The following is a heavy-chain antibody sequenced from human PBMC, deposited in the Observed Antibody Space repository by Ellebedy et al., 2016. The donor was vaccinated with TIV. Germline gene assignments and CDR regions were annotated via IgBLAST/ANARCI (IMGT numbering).Heavy chain of an antibody. CDR3: AREGLWLVGWFDP. CDR2: IKQDGSEK. CDR1: GFSFSRYP. D-gene: IGHD5-18*01. Sequence: GGSLRLSCVASGFSFSRYPMYWVRQAPGKGLEWVANIKQDGSEKYYVDSVKGRFTISRDNAKNSLYLQMNSLRAEDTAVYYCAREGLWLVGWFDPWGQGTLVTVSS. V-gene: IGHV3-7*01. J-gene: IGHJ5*02.